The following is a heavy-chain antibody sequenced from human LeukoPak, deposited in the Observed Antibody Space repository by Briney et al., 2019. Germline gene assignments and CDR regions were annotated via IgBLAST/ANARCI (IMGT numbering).Heavy chain of an antibody. CDR1: GRSFSGYY. V-gene: IGHV4-34*01. J-gene: IGHJ4*02. Sequence: SETLSLTCAVYGRSFSGYYWSWIRQPPGKGLEWIGEIYHSGSTNYNPSLKSRVTISVDKSKNQFSLKLSSVTAADTAVYYCARLRVGATGDFDYWGQGTLVTVSS. D-gene: IGHD1-26*01. CDR3: ARLRVGATGDFDY. CDR2: IYHSGST.